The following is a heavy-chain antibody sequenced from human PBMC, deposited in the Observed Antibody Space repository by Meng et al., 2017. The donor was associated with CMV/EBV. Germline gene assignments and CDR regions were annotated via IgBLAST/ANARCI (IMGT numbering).Heavy chain of an antibody. J-gene: IGHJ4*02. D-gene: IGHD4-17*01. V-gene: IGHV3-15*07. CDR3: SYGAGYYFDY. Sequence: SCAFSGLTVSNVYMNWVRQAPGKGLEWVGRIKRKTEGGTTDYAAPVRGRFTISRDESRNTVDLQMNSLNADDTAVYYCSYGAGYYFDYWGQGTLVTVSS. CDR1: GLTVSNVY. CDR2: IKRKTEGGTT.